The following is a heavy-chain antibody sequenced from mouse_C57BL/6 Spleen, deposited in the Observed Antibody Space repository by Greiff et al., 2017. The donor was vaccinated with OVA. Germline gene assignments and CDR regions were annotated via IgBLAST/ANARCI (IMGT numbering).Heavy chain of an antibody. CDR1: GYSITSGYY. V-gene: IGHV3-6*01. D-gene: IGHD4-1*01. CDR2: ISYDGSN. J-gene: IGHJ1*03. CDR3: ARGLTGIWYFDV. Sequence: EVKLMESGPGLVKPSQSLSLTCSVTGYSITSGYYWNWIRQFPGNKLEWMGYISYDGSNNYNPSLKNRISITRDTSKNQFFLKLNSVTTEDTATYYCARGLTGIWYFDVWGTGTTVTVSS.